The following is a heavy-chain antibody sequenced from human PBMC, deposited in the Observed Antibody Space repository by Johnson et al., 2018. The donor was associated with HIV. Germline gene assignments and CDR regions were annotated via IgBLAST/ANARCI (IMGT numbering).Heavy chain of an antibody. V-gene: IGHV3-30*18. CDR1: GFTFSSYG. D-gene: IGHD3-10*01. J-gene: IGHJ3*02. CDR3: AKTLSPVSPDAFDI. CDR2: ISYDGSNK. Sequence: QVQLVESGGGVVQPGRSLRLSCAASGFTFSSYGMHWVRQAPGKGLEWVAVISYDGSNKYYADSVKGRFTISRDNSKNTLYLQMNSLIAEDTAVYYCAKTLSPVSPDAFDIWGQGTMVTVSS.